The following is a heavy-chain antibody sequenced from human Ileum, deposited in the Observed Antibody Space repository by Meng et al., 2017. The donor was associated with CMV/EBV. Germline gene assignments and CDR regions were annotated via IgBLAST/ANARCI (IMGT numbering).Heavy chain of an antibody. D-gene: IGHD6-13*01. CDR3: VRVVIAAGTDWFDP. CDR1: GDSLSSNSHY. Sequence: HRRWQGSGPGLVKPSETLSLTCTVSGDSLSSNSHYWGWIRLPPGKGLEFIASMYYSGSTYYNPSLKSRTTISLDTSKNQFSLNLTSVTAADTAVYYCVRVVIAAGTDWFDPWGQGTLVTVSS. J-gene: IGHJ5*02. CDR2: MYYSGST. V-gene: IGHV4-39*02.